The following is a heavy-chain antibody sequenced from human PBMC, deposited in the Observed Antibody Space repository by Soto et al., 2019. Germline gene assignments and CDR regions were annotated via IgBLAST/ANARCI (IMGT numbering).Heavy chain of an antibody. V-gene: IGHV3-15*04. CDR3: STGRSSNYH. CDR1: GFNFSNTC. D-gene: IGHD2-2*01. CDR2: IESKADGGTT. Sequence: EVQLVESGGGLVKPGGSLRLSCAASGFNFSNTCMTWVRQAPGKGLKWVGRIESKADGGTTDYAAPVKGRFTISRDDSKNTLFLQMDSLKTDDTAVYYCSTGRSSNYHWGQGTLVTVSS. J-gene: IGHJ4*02.